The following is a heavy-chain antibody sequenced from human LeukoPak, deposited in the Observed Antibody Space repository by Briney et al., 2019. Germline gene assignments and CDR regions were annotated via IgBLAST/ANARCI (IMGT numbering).Heavy chain of an antibody. CDR1: GFPFSTYA. J-gene: IGHJ4*02. D-gene: IGHD6-13*01. V-gene: IGHV3-23*01. Sequence: GGSPRLSCAASGFPFSTYAMNWVRQAPGKGLEWVSGIYGNGAGIQYADSVKGRFTISRDNSKNTLYLQMNSLRAEDTALYYCAKDRLPDGRWSLDYWGQGTLVTVSS. CDR2: IYGNGAGI. CDR3: AKDRLPDGRWSLDY.